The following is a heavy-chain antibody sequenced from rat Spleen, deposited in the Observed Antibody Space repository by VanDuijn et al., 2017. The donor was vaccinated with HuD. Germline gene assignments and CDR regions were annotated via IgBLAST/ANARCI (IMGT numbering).Heavy chain of an antibody. CDR1: GFTFSNFD. CDR2: ISSGGGGT. J-gene: IGHJ4*01. V-gene: IGHV5-27*01. Sequence: EVQLVETGGGLVQPGRSLKLSCAASGFTFSNFDMAWVRQAPTKGLEWVAYISSGGGGTYYPDSVQGRFTISRDNAKSTLYLQMNSLRSEDTATYYCTTANYAQGVMDAWGQGASVTVSS. D-gene: IGHD1-11*01. CDR3: TTANYAQGVMDA.